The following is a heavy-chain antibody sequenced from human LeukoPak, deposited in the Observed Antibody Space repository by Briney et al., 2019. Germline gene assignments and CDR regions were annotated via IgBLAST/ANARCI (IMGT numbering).Heavy chain of an antibody. J-gene: IGHJ4*02. CDR3: ARSPSTIGWNWGYYFDY. Sequence: SDTLSLTRTVSGASISDYYWSWIRQSAGKGLEWIGRISTTGSTYYNPSFQSRVTMSADPSKTLFFLRLRSVTAADTAVYYCARSPSTIGWNWGYYFDYWGQGSLVTVSS. CDR1: GASISDYY. V-gene: IGHV4-4*07. CDR2: ISTTGST. D-gene: IGHD3-3*01.